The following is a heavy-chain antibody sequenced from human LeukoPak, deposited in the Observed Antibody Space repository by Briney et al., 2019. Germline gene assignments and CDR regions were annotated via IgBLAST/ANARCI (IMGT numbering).Heavy chain of an antibody. J-gene: IGHJ4*02. D-gene: IGHD5-12*01. Sequence: GGSLRLSCVASGFAFETYTTNWVRQAPGKGLEWVSFISSTSSDINYADSVRDRFTISRDNAKNSLFLQMDSLRVEDTAVYYCAKGLFSGYDKYLDSWGQGTLVTVSS. CDR1: GFAFETYT. CDR2: ISSTSSDI. CDR3: AKGLFSGYDKYLDS. V-gene: IGHV3-21*04.